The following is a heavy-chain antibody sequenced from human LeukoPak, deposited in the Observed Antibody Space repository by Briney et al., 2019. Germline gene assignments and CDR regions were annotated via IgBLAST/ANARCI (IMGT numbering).Heavy chain of an antibody. V-gene: IGHV4-59*01. D-gene: IGHD4-17*01. CDR3: ARGGDYGDLRYFDY. CDR2: IYYRGST. CDR1: GGSINNYY. Sequence: SETLSLTCTVSGGSINNYYWSWIRQPPGKGLEWIGYIYYRGSTSYNPSLKSRVTFSVDTSKNQFSLKLNSVTAADTAVYYCARGGDYGDLRYFDYWGQGTLVTVSS. J-gene: IGHJ4*02.